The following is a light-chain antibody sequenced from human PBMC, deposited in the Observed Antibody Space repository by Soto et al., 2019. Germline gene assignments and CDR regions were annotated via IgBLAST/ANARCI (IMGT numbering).Light chain of an antibody. CDR3: QQRYTSPWIT. V-gene: IGKV1-5*01. CDR2: DAS. J-gene: IGKJ5*01. CDR1: QSIRSW. Sequence: DIQMTQSPSTLSASVGDRVTITCRASQSIRSWLAWYQQKPGKAPKLLIYDASTLEGGVPSRFGGNGSETEFTLTISSLQSDDFATYYCQQRYTSPWITFGQGTRLEIK.